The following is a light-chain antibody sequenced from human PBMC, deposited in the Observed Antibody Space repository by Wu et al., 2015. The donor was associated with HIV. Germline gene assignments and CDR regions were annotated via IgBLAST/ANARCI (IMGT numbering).Light chain of an antibody. CDR2: ASS. J-gene: IGKJ5*01. CDR1: QSVSSN. CDR3: QQHTNWPLT. Sequence: EIVMTQSPATLSVSPGERATLSCRASQSVSSNLAWYQQKPGQAPRLLIYASSQKPPGIPARFSGRGSGTDFTLTISSLEPEDSAVYYCQQHTNWPLTFGQGTRLEIK. V-gene: IGKV3D-15*01.